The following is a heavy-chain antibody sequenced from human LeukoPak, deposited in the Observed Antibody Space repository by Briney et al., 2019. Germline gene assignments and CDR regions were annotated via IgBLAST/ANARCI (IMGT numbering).Heavy chain of an antibody. J-gene: IGHJ5*02. D-gene: IGHD3-10*01. CDR3: ARGNSASYFSGIWFDP. Sequence: ASVKVSCKASGYTFTSYGISWVRQAPGQGLEWMGWISAYNGNTNYAQKLQGRVSMTGDTSISTAYMELSSLTSDDTAIYYCARGNSASYFSGIWFDPWGQGTLVTVSS. CDR2: ISAYNGNT. V-gene: IGHV1-18*01. CDR1: GYTFTSYG.